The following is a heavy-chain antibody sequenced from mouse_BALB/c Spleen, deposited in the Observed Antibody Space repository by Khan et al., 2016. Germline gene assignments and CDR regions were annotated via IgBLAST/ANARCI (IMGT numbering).Heavy chain of an antibody. J-gene: IGHJ3*01. Sequence: VQLQQSGAELVKPGASVKLSCTASGFNINDTYMHWVKQRPEQGLEWIGRIDPATGNTKYDTKFQGKATITADTYSNTDYLQLSSLTSEDTAVYYCARSPYDYDVGFAYWGQGTLVTVSA. D-gene: IGHD2-4*01. CDR1: GFNINDTY. CDR3: ARSPYDYDVGFAY. V-gene: IGHV14-3*02. CDR2: IDPATGNT.